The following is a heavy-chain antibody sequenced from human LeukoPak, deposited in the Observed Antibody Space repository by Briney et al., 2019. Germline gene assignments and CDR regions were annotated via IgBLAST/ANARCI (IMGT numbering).Heavy chain of an antibody. Sequence: ASVKVSCKASGYTFTSYDINWVRQAPGQGLEWMGSMNPNSGNTGYAHKFQGRVTMTRNTAMSTAYMELSSLRSADRAMYYCARGNVRSFDYWGQGTLVIVSS. CDR2: MNPNSGNT. J-gene: IGHJ4*02. V-gene: IGHV1-8*01. CDR1: GYTFTSYD. D-gene: IGHD3-10*02. CDR3: ARGNVRSFDY.